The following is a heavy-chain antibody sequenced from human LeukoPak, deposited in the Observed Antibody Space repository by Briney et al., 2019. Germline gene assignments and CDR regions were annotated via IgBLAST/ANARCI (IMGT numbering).Heavy chain of an antibody. CDR3: ARDSWYSSGWAYFDD. V-gene: IGHV3-7*01. CDR2: IKQDGSEE. D-gene: IGHD6-19*01. Sequence: GGTLRLSCAASGFTLSSYWMSWVREAPGKGLEWVANIKQDGSEEYYVDSVKGRFTISRDNAKNSLYLQMNSLRAEDTAVYYCARDSWYSSGWAYFDDWGQGTLVTVSS. J-gene: IGHJ4*02. CDR1: GFTLSSYW.